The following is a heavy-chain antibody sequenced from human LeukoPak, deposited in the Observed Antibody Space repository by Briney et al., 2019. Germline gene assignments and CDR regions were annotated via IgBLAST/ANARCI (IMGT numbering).Heavy chain of an antibody. CDR2: INPNSGGT. Sequence: ASVEVSCKASGYTFTGYYMHWVRQAPGQGLEWMGWINPNSGGTNYAQKFQGRVTMTRDTSISTAYMELSGLRSDDTAVYYCARDSRYCSGGSCFFWFDPWGQGTLVTVSS. CDR1: GYTFTGYY. J-gene: IGHJ5*02. D-gene: IGHD2-15*01. CDR3: ARDSRYCSGGSCFFWFDP. V-gene: IGHV1-2*02.